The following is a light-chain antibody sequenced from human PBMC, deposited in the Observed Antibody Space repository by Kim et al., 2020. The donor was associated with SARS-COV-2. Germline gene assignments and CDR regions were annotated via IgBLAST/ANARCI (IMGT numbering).Light chain of an antibody. J-gene: IGLJ3*02. CDR1: SGSSASNY. V-gene: IGLV6-57*02. Sequence: GKTVTISCTGSSGSSASNYVQWYQQRPGSAPTTVIYEDNQRPSGVPDRFSGSIDSSSNSASLTISGLKTEDEADYYCQSYDSSTWVFGGGTQLTVL. CDR3: QSYDSSTWV. CDR2: EDN.